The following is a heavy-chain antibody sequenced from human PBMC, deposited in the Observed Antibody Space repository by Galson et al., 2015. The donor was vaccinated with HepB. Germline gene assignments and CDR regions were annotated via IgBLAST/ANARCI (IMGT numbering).Heavy chain of an antibody. J-gene: IGHJ4*02. D-gene: IGHD3-22*01. Sequence: SLRLSCAASGFTFSSYAMHWVRQAPGKGLEWVSAISGSGGSTYYADSVKGRFTISRDNSKNTLYLQMNSLRAEDTAVYYCAKDPDTYYYDSSGYLGGGFDYWGQGTLVTVSS. CDR3: AKDPDTYYYDSSGYLGGGFDY. V-gene: IGHV3-23*01. CDR1: GFTFSSYA. CDR2: ISGSGGST.